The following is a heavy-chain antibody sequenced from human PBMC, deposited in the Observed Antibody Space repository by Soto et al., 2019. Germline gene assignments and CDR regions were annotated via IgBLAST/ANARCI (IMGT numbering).Heavy chain of an antibody. D-gene: IGHD6-13*01. V-gene: IGHV3-48*03. CDR2: ISSSGSTI. J-gene: IGHJ4*02. CDR1: GFTFSSYE. Sequence: GALLLPCSASGFTFSSYEMNWVRQAPGKGLEWVSYISSSGSTIYYADSVKGRFTISRDNAKNSLYLQMNSLRAEDTAVYYCARRAAPDYWGQGTLVTVYS. CDR3: ARRAAPDY.